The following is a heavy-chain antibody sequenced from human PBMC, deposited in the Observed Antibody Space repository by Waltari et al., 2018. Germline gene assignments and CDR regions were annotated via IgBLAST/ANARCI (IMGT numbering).Heavy chain of an antibody. CDR3: AKDSQANWGYYYYGMDV. CDR2: ISGSGGST. Sequence: EVQLLESGGGLVQPGGSLRLSCAASGFTFSSYAMGWVLQAPGKGLEWVSAISGSGGSTYYADSVKGRFTISRDNSKNTLYLQMNSLRAEDTAVYYCAKDSQANWGYYYYGMDVWGQGTTVTVSS. V-gene: IGHV3-23*01. D-gene: IGHD7-27*01. CDR1: GFTFSSYA. J-gene: IGHJ6*02.